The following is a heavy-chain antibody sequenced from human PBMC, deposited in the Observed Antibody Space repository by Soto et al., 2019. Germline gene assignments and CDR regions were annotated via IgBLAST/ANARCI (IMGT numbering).Heavy chain of an antibody. Sequence: GGSLRLSCAASGFTLSDYSMSWIRQAPGKGLEWVSHITSRGSAIYYADSVKGRFSISRDTAKNLLFLQMDSLRAEDTAVYYCARDSVAYCGAHCYLDYYSYMDVWGAGTTVTVSS. CDR2: ITSRGSAI. D-gene: IGHD2-21*01. CDR3: ARDSVAYCGAHCYLDYYSYMDV. V-gene: IGHV3-11*01. J-gene: IGHJ6*03. CDR1: GFTLSDYS.